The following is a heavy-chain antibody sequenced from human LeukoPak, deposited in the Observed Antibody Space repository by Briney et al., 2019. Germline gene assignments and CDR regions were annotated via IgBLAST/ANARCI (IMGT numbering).Heavy chain of an antibody. CDR2: IVVGSGNT. Sequence: ASVKVSCKASGFTFTRSAMRWVRQARGQRLEWIGWIVVGSGNTNYAQKFQERVTITRDMSTSTAYMELNSLSAEDTAVYYCASRNLGVGATTNHFDYWGQGTLVTVSS. V-gene: IGHV1-58*02. CDR1: GFTFTRSA. CDR3: ASRNLGVGATTNHFDY. D-gene: IGHD1-26*01. J-gene: IGHJ4*02.